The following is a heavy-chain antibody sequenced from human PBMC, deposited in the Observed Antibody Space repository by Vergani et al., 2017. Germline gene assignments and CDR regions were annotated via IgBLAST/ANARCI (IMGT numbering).Heavy chain of an antibody. CDR3: AREVVVVAANPYNWFDP. D-gene: IGHD2-15*01. CDR2: ISSSSSYI. J-gene: IGHJ5*02. CDR1: GFTFSSYS. V-gene: IGHV3-21*01. Sequence: EVQLVESGGGLVKPGGSLRLSCAASGFTFSSYSMNWVRQAPGKGLEWVSSISSSSSYIYYADSVKGRFTISRDNAKNSLYLHMNSLRAEDTAVYYCAREVVVVAANPYNWFDPWGQGTLVTVSS.